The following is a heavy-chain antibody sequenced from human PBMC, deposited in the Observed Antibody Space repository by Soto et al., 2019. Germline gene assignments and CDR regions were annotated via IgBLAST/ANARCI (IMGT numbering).Heavy chain of an antibody. CDR3: ARERRVLGGYSSSWYDYFDS. V-gene: IGHV4-34*01. D-gene: IGHD6-13*01. Sequence: PSETLSLTCSVDGGSFSTYFWTWVRQPPGKGLEWIGEINQSGSSSYNPSLESRVSISVDTSKKQFSLKLSSVTAADTAVYYCARERRVLGGYSSSWYDYFDSWGQGTMVTVSS. CDR1: GGSFSTYF. CDR2: INQSGSS. J-gene: IGHJ4*02.